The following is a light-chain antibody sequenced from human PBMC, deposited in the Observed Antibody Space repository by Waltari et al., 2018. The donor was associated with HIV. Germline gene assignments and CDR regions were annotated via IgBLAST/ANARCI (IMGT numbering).Light chain of an antibody. CDR1: QNIDSS. CDR3: QQTYKTPHT. J-gene: IGKJ5*01. Sequence: DIQMTQSPSSLSASVGVRVTITCRASQNIDSSLNWYQQTPGKAPKRLIFGASNLQSGVPSRFTGSRSGTDFTLTVSSLQPEDFTTYYCQQTYKTPHTFGQGTRLEIK. V-gene: IGKV1-39*01. CDR2: GAS.